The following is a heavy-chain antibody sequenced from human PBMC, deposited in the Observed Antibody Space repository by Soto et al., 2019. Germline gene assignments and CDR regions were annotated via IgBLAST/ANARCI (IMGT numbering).Heavy chain of an antibody. V-gene: IGHV3-23*01. Sequence: EVQLLESGGGLVQPGGSLRLSCAASGFTFSSYAMSWVRQAPGKGLEWVSAISGSGGSTYYADSVKGRFTIYRDNSKNTLYLQMNSLRAEDTAVYYCAKLLDSSGYIFDYWGQGTLVTVSS. D-gene: IGHD3-22*01. CDR1: GFTFSSYA. CDR2: ISGSGGST. J-gene: IGHJ4*02. CDR3: AKLLDSSGYIFDY.